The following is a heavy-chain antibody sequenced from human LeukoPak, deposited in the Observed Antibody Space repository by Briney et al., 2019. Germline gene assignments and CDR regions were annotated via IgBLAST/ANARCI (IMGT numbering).Heavy chain of an antibody. J-gene: IGHJ4*02. CDR3: GRGRPRGYSGYVIDY. CDR1: GFTFSDYY. Sequence: GGSLRLSCAASGFTFSDYYMSWIRQAPGKGLEWVSYISSSGSTTFYADSVKGRFTISRDNAKNTLYLQMNSLRAEDTAAFYCGRGRPRGYSGYVIDYRGQGTPITVSS. CDR2: ISSSGSTT. D-gene: IGHD5-12*01. V-gene: IGHV3-11*04.